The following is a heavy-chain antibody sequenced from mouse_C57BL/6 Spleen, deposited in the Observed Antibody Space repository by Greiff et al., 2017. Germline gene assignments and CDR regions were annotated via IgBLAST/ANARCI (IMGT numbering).Heavy chain of an antibody. V-gene: IGHV1-81*01. CDR1: GYTFTSSG. Sequence: QVQLQQSGAELARPGASVKLSCKASGYTFTSSGISWVKQRTGQGLEWIGEIYPRSGNTYYNEKFKGKATLTADKSSSTAYMELRSLTSEDSAVYFCARVTGTSSWFAYWGQGTLVTVSA. CDR2: IYPRSGNT. J-gene: IGHJ3*01. CDR3: ARVTGTSSWFAY. D-gene: IGHD4-1*01.